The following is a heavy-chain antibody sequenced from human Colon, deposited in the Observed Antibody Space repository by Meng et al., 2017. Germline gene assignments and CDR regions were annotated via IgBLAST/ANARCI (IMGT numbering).Heavy chain of an antibody. CDR1: RGSISSCNW. D-gene: IGHD3-9*01. Sequence: ESDPGLVKPSVAPSLTFSVSRGSISSCNWWSWVRQPPGKGLEWIGEISQSGTTYYNPSLKSRVTITGDWSKNQFSLNLNSVTAADTALYYCVRQGMTSYSWGYWGQGTLVTVSS. V-gene: IGHV4-4*02. CDR2: ISQSGTT. J-gene: IGHJ4*02. CDR3: VRQGMTSYSWGY.